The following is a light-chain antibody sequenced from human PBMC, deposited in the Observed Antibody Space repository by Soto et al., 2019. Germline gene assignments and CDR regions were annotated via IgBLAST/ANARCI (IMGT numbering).Light chain of an antibody. Sequence: SYELTQPPSVSVSPGQTASITSSGNKLGDKYACWYQQKPGQSPVLVIYQDNRRPSGIPERFSGSNSGNTATLTISGTQAMDEADYYCQAWDSSTVVFGGGTKLTVL. CDR1: KLGDKY. CDR3: QAWDSSTVV. CDR2: QDN. J-gene: IGLJ2*01. V-gene: IGLV3-1*01.